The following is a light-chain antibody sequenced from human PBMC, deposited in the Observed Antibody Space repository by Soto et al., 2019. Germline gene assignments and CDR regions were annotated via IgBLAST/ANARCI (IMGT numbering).Light chain of an antibody. J-gene: IGLJ1*01. CDR1: KNDIGVYDF. CDR2: EVV. V-gene: IGLV2-8*01. Sequence: QSVLTQPPSASGSPGQSVTISCTGTKNDIGVYDFVSWYQHHPGKAPRLIIYEVVQRPSGVPDRFSGSKSGNTASLTASGLQAADEADYFCKSYAGSNTYVFGSGTKGTVL. CDR3: KSYAGSNTYV.